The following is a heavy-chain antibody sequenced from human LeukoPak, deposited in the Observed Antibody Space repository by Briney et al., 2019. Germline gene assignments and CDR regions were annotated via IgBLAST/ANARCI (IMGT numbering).Heavy chain of an antibody. CDR1: X. CDR2: XSGSGGST. Sequence: XMXWVRQXXXXGXEWXXAXSGSGGSTYHADSVKGRFTISRDNSKNTLYLQMNSLRAEDTAVYYCAKDKAYYYDTSNWFDPWGQGTLVIVSS. J-gene: IGHJ5*02. CDR3: AKDKAYYYDTSNWFDP. D-gene: IGHD3-22*01. V-gene: IGHV3-23*01.